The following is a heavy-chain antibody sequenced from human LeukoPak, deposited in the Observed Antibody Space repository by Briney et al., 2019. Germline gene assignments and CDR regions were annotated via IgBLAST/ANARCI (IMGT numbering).Heavy chain of an antibody. CDR1: GDSLRRSRHL. J-gene: IGHJ5*02. Sequence: SDTLSLTCTVSGDSLRRSRHLWAWIRQSPGRGLEWLGYIYSSGSTYYNPSLKCRVTISVDTSKNQFSLRLSSVTAADTAVYHCAGWGTYASTSNWFDPWGQGTLVTVSS. CDR3: AGWGTYASTSNWFDP. V-gene: IGHV4-39*07. CDR2: IYSSGST. D-gene: IGHD2-2*01.